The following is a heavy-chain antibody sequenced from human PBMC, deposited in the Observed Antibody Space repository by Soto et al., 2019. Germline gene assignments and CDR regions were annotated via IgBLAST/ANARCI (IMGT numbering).Heavy chain of an antibody. D-gene: IGHD6-13*01. CDR2: IIPIFGTA. V-gene: IGHV1-69*13. CDR1: GGTFSSYA. CDR3: ARVIAAAGGYYFDY. J-gene: IGHJ4*02. Sequence: SVKVSCKASGGTFSSYAISWVRQAPGQGLEWMGGIIPIFGTANYAQKFQGRVTITADESTSTAYMELSRLRSDDTAVYYCARVIAAAGGYYFDYWGQGTLVTVSS.